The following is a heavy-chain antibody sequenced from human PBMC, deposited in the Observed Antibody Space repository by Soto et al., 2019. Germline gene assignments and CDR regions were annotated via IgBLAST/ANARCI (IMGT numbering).Heavy chain of an antibody. CDR2: INHSGST. J-gene: IGHJ4*02. D-gene: IGHD5-12*01. CDR3: ARGPWLRSSFDY. CDR1: GGSFSGYY. Sequence: QVQLQQWGAGLLKPSETLSLTCAVYGGSFSGYYWSWIRQPPGKGLEWIGEINHSGSTNYNPSLKSRVTISVDMSKNQFSLKLSSVTAADTAVYYCARGPWLRSSFDYWGQGTLVTVSS. V-gene: IGHV4-34*01.